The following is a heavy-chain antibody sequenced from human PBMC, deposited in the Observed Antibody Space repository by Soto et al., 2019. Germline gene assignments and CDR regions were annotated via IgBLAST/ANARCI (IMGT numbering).Heavy chain of an antibody. CDR1: GFTFSHYA. CDR2: MSYDGSNE. V-gene: IGHV3-30*18. J-gene: IGHJ4*02. CDR3: DKDGLHNFDY. Sequence: QVQLVESGGGVVQPGRSLRLSCEASGFTFSHYAMNWVRQAPGKGLEWVALMSYDGSNEYYADSVKGRFTIARDNSKNTLYLQMNSLRAEDTAVYYCDKDGLHNFDYWGQGTLVTVSS.